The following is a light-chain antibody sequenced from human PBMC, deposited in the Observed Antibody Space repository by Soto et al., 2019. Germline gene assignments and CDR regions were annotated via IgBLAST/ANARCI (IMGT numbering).Light chain of an antibody. Sequence: QSVLTQPASVSGSPGQSITISCTGTSSNVGTYNLLSWYQQHPGKAPKLMIYEVSNRPSGISHRFSGSKSGNTASLTISGLQAEDEADYYCSSYTSSATLVFGTGTKVTVL. J-gene: IGLJ1*01. V-gene: IGLV2-14*02. CDR3: SSYTSSATLV. CDR2: EVS. CDR1: SSNVGTYNL.